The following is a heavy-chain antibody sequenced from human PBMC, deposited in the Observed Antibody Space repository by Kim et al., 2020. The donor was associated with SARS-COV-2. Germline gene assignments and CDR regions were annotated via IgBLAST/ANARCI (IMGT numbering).Heavy chain of an antibody. CDR3: ATEGTHVLRFLEWLFPSYGMDV. J-gene: IGHJ6*02. CDR1: GGSISSSSYY. CDR2: IYYSGST. Sequence: SETLSLTCTVSGGSISSSSYYWGWIRQPPGKGLEWIGSIYYSGSTYYNPSLKSRVTISVDTSKNQFSLKLSSVAAADTAVYYCATEGTHVLRFLEWLFPSYGMDVWGQGTTVTVSS. V-gene: IGHV4-39*01. D-gene: IGHD3-3*01.